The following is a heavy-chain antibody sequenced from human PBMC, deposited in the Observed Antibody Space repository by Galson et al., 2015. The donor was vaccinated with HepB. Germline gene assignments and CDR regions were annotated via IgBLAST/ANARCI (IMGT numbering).Heavy chain of an antibody. J-gene: IGHJ4*02. Sequence: SLRLSCAASGFIFSNYGMHWVRQAPDKGLERVAYIWYDGSKQMYADSVKGRFTISRDNSKDTLYLQMSSLRAEDSAVYYCAKGIGVTTEVLWYLDSWGQGVLVTVSS. CDR3: AKGIGVTTEVLWYLDS. D-gene: IGHD4-23*01. V-gene: IGHV3-30*02. CDR2: IWYDGSKQ. CDR1: GFIFSNYG.